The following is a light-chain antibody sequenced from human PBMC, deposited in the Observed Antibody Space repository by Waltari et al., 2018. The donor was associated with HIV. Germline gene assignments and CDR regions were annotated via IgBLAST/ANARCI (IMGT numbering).Light chain of an antibody. CDR2: DLT. J-gene: IGLJ2*01. Sequence: QSALTQPRSVSGSPGQSVTISCTGTSSDVGGYNYVSWYQQLPGKAPKLMFYDLTDLPSGVPDLCSGSHSCNTASLTISGLQAEDEADYSCCSFAGSYTWLFGGGTKLTVL. V-gene: IGLV2-11*01. CDR1: SSDVGGYNY. CDR3: CSFAGSYTWL.